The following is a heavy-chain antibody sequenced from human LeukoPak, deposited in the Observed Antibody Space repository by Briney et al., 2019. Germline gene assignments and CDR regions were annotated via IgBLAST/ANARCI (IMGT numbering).Heavy chain of an antibody. D-gene: IGHD6-13*01. Sequence: GGSLRLACAVSGFTFSSYWMNWVRQAPGKGLEWMASIKQDGGEKSYVDSVKGRFTISRDNAKNSLYLQMSSLRAEDTAVYYCARDGTAAGLYFDLWGQGTLVTVSS. J-gene: IGHJ4*01. CDR2: IKQDGGEK. CDR1: GFTFSSYW. V-gene: IGHV3-7*01. CDR3: ARDGTAAGLYFDL.